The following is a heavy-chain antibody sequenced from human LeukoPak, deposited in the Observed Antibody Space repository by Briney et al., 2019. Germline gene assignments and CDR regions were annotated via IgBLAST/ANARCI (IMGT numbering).Heavy chain of an antibody. J-gene: IGHJ4*02. V-gene: IGHV1-2*02. D-gene: IGHD3-16*02. CDR1: GYTFTGYY. CDR3: ARAHPTFTFGGVIALFDY. CDR2: INPNSGGT. Sequence: ASVKVSCKASGYTFTGYYMHWVRQAPGQGLEWMGWINPNSGGTNYAQKFQGRVTMTRDTSISTAYMELSRLRSDDTAVYYCARAHPTFTFGGVIALFDYWGQGTLVTVSS.